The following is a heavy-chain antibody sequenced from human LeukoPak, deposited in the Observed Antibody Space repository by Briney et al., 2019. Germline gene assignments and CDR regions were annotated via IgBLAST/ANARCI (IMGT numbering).Heavy chain of an antibody. D-gene: IGHD6-13*01. J-gene: IGHJ4*02. CDR1: GGSISSSNYY. CDR2: IYYSGNT. Sequence: SETLSLTCTVSGGSISSSNYYWGWIRQPPGKGLEWIGNIYYSGNTYYNPSLKSRVTISVDTSKNQFSLNLSSVTAADTAVYYCARVTAGIDYWGQGTLVTVSS. V-gene: IGHV4-39*01. CDR3: ARVTAGIDY.